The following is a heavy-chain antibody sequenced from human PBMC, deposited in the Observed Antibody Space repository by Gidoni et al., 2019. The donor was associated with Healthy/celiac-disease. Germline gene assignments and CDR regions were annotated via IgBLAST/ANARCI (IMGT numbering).Heavy chain of an antibody. V-gene: IGHV4-39*01. CDR3: ARIAGWQWLVKNAFDI. Sequence: QLQLQESGPGLVKPSETLSLTCTVSGCSISRSSYYWGWIRQPPGKGLVWIGSIYYSGSTYYNPYLKSRVTIAVDTSKNQFSLKLSSVTAADTAVYYCARIAGWQWLVKNAFDIWGQGTMVTVSS. CDR1: GCSISRSSYY. J-gene: IGHJ3*02. CDR2: IYYSGST. D-gene: IGHD6-19*01.